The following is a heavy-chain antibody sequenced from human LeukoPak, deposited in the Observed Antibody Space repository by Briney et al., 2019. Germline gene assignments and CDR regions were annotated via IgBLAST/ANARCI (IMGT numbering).Heavy chain of an antibody. CDR1: GFTFSSYA. V-gene: IGHV3-23*01. CDR2: IGASGGTI. CDR3: AKRYSSGWFYFDF. D-gene: IGHD6-19*01. Sequence: GGSLRLSCAASGFTFSSYAMSWVRQAPGKGLEWVSTIGASGGTIYYADSVKGRFTISRDNSKNTLYLQMNSLRAEDTAVYYCAKRYSSGWFYFDFGGQGTLVTVSS. J-gene: IGHJ4*02.